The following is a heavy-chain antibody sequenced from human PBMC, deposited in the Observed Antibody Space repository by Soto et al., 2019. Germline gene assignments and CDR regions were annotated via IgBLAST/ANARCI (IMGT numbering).Heavy chain of an antibody. CDR2: VFYTRFT. Sequence: LSLTGAVSCGSIRGSYCYWGWLRQSPGKGPELSWSVFYTRFTSYNPSLESRVSVSVDTSKNQFPLKVSGVSATDTAVYYCAPSQNGYNWNYFDYWGQGALVTVPS. D-gene: IGHD1-20*01. J-gene: IGHJ4*02. CDR3: APSQNGYNWNYFDY. CDR1: CGSIRGSYCY. V-gene: IGHV4-39*01.